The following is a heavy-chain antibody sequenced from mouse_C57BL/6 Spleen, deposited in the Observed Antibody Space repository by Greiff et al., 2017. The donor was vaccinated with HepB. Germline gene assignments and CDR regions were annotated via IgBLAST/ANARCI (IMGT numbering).Heavy chain of an antibody. Sequence: EVKLVESGEGLVKPGGSLKLSCAASGFTFSSYAMSWVRQTPEKRLEWVAYISSGGDYIYYADTVKGRFTISRDNARNTLYLQMSTLKSADTAMYYCTRGRSTTVVAGGYFDVWGTGTTVTVSS. CDR2: ISSGGDYI. D-gene: IGHD1-1*01. V-gene: IGHV5S21*01. J-gene: IGHJ1*03. CDR1: GFTFSSYA. CDR3: TRGRSTTVVAGGYFDV.